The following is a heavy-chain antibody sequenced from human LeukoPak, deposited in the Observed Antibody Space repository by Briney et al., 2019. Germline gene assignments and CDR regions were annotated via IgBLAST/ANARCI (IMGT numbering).Heavy chain of an antibody. CDR3: ARDNNGWAWDY. CDR2: INPNGGRT. CDR1: GYTFTRHS. V-gene: IGHV1-46*01. D-gene: IGHD6-19*01. Sequence: GASVKASCKTSGYTFTRHSMHWVRQAPGQGLEWMGIINPNGGRTTYAQKIQGRVTMTRDMSTGTMYMEMSSLRSEDTAVYYCARDNNGWAWDYWGQGTLVTVPS. J-gene: IGHJ4*02.